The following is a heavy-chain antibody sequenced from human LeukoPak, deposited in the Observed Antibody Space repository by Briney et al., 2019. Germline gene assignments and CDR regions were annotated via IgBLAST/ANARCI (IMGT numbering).Heavy chain of an antibody. J-gene: IGHJ4*02. Sequence: SVKVSCKASGCIFSSYAISWVRQAPGEGLEWMGGIIPIFGTANYAQKFQGRVTITADKSTSTAYMELSSLRSEDTAVYYCARGKDYDSSAPGYWGQGTLVTVSS. CDR2: IIPIFGTA. CDR3: ARGKDYDSSAPGY. D-gene: IGHD3-22*01. CDR1: GCIFSSYA. V-gene: IGHV1-69*06.